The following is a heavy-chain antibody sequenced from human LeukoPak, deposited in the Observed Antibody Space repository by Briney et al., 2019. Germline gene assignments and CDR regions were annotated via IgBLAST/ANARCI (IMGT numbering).Heavy chain of an antibody. CDR2: ISYDGSNK. CDR1: GFTFSSYA. D-gene: IGHD1-14*01. Sequence: GGSLRLSCAASGFTFSSYAMHWVRQAPGKGLEWVAVISYDGSNKYYADSVKGRFTISRDNSKNTLYLQMNSLRAEDTAVYYCAREGGTGAFDIWGQGTMVTVSP. J-gene: IGHJ3*02. CDR3: AREGGTGAFDI. V-gene: IGHV3-30*04.